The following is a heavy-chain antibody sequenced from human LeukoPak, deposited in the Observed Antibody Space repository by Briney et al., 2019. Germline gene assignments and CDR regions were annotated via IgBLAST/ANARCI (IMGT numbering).Heavy chain of an antibody. CDR1: GGSISSSNW. D-gene: IGHD2-2*01. CDR3: ARESSRRYFDL. CDR2: IYHSGST. Sequence: SETLPLTCAVSGGSISSSNWWSWVRQPPGQGLEWIGEIYHSGSTNYNPSLKSRVTISVDKSKNQFSLKLSSVTAADTAVYYCARESSRRYFDLWGRGTLVTVSS. V-gene: IGHV4-4*02. J-gene: IGHJ2*01.